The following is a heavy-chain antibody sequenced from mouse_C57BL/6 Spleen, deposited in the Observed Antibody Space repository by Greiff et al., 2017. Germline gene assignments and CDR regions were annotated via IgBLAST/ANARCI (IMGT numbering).Heavy chain of an antibody. CDR3: ARRGLGRGYFDY. D-gene: IGHD4-1*01. J-gene: IGHJ2*01. CDR1: GYAFTNYL. Sequence: ESGAELVRPGTSVKVSCKASGYAFTNYLIEWVKQRPGQGLEWIGVINPGSGGTNYNEKFKGKATLTADKSSSTAYMQLSSLTSEDSAVYFCARRGLGRGYFDYWGQGTTLTVSS. V-gene: IGHV1-54*01. CDR2: INPGSGGT.